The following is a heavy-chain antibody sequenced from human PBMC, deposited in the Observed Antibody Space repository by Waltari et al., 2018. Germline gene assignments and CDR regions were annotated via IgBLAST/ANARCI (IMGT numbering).Heavy chain of an antibody. Sequence: EAELADSGGGVVQPGESLRLSCAASGFTFDDYTMHWVYQAPGKGLEWVSLISWDGGSTYYADSVKGRFTISRDNSKNSLYLQMNSLRTEDTALYYCAKPYSSGWYYFDYWGQGTLVTVSS. CDR3: AKPYSSGWYYFDY. V-gene: IGHV3-43*01. CDR2: ISWDGGST. CDR1: GFTFDDYT. J-gene: IGHJ4*02. D-gene: IGHD6-19*01.